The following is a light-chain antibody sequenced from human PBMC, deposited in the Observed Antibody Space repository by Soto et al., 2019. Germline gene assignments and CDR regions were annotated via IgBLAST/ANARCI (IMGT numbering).Light chain of an antibody. V-gene: IGLV2-14*03. CDR3: SSYTTTTSLVV. Sequence: QSALTQPASVSGSPGQSITISCSGTSSDVGGYNFVSWYRVHPGKAPRLILYDVSSRPSGVSYRFSGSKSANTASLNISRLQAGDEADYYCSSYTTTTSLVVFGGGTKVTVL. CDR1: SSDVGGYNF. J-gene: IGLJ2*01. CDR2: DVS.